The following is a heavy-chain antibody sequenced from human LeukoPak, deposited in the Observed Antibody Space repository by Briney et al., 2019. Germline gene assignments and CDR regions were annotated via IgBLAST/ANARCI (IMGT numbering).Heavy chain of an antibody. CDR2: VFYSGST. CDR1: GGSVSSSSYH. CDR3: ARQEIGLRSFDP. D-gene: IGHD3/OR15-3a*01. J-gene: IGHJ5*02. V-gene: IGHV4-39*01. Sequence: SETLSLTCTVSGGSVSSSSYHWGWIRQPPGKGLEWIGSVFYSGSTYYNPSLKSRVTMSVDTSKNQFPLNLSSVTAADTAVYYCARQEIGLRSFDPWGQGTLVTVSS.